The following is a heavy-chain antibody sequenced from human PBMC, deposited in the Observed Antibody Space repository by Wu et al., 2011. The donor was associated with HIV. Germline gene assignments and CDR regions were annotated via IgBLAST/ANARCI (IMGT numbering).Heavy chain of an antibody. Sequence: QVQLVQSGAELKKPGASVRVSCQASGYTFTTYDVNWVRQASGQGLEWMGWMNPTTGDTVYAPQFQDRVTMTSNTSTSTAYMTLSSLTSEDTAIYYCARGVGGGVLRYWSGYYPNWFDPWGQGTLVIVSS. V-gene: IGHV1-8*02. CDR2: MNPTTGDT. CDR3: ARGVGGGVLRYWSGYYPNWFDP. CDR1: GYTFTTYD. D-gene: IGHD3-3*01. J-gene: IGHJ5*02.